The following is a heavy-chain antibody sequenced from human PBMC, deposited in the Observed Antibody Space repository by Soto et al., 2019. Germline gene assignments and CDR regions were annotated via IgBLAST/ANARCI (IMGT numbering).Heavy chain of an antibody. J-gene: IGHJ5*02. CDR2: INPNSGGT. CDR3: ARGGYGDYVSVDWFDP. V-gene: IGHV1-2*04. Sequence: ASVKVSCKASRYTFTGYYMHWVRHAPGQGLEWMGWINPNSGGTNYAQKFQGWVTMTRDTSISTAYMELSRLRSDDTAVYYCARGGYGDYVSVDWFDPWGQGTLVTVSS. D-gene: IGHD4-17*01. CDR1: RYTFTGYY.